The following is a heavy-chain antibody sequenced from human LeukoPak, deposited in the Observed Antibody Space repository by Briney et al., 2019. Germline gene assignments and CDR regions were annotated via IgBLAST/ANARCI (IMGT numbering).Heavy chain of an antibody. CDR1: GFPFSGYI. V-gene: IGHV3-48*02. CDR2: ISRSSSTI. J-gene: IGHJ4*02. Sequence: SGGSLRLSCVASGFPFSGYIMNWVRQAPGKGLEWVSYISRSSSTIYYADSVKGRFTISRDNAKNSLYLQMNSLRDEDTAVYYCARDGDGGLGSDYWGQGTLVTV. CDR3: ARDGDGGLGSDY. D-gene: IGHD4-23*01.